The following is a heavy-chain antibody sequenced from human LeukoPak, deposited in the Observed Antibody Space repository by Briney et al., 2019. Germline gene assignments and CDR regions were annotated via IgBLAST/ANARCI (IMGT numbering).Heavy chain of an antibody. J-gene: IGHJ4*02. CDR2: INPGGGST. D-gene: IGHD2-15*01. V-gene: IGHV1-46*01. CDR3: ARDRSPSARYFNY. CDR1: RYTFTSYY. Sequence: ASVKVSCKTSRYTFTSYYMNWVRQAHGPGLEWMGMINPGGGSTSYAQKFQGRVTMTRDKSTRTVYMELNSLTSEDTALYCCARDRSPSARYFNYWGQGTLVTVSS.